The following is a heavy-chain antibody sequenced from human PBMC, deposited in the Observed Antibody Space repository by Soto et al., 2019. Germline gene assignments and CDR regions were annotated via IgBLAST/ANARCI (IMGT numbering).Heavy chain of an antibody. CDR2: IIPIFGTA. V-gene: IGHV1-69*13. D-gene: IGHD6-6*01. CDR1: GGTFSSYA. Sequence: ASVKVSCKASGGTFSSYAISWVRQAPGQGLEWMGGIIPIFGTANYAQKFQGRVTITADESTSTAYMELSSLRSEDTAVYYCARVSGPYSSSPFDYWGQGTLVTVSS. CDR3: ARVSGPYSSSPFDY. J-gene: IGHJ4*02.